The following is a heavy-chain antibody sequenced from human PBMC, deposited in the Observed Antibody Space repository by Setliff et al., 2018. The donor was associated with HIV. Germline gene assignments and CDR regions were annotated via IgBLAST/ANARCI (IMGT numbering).Heavy chain of an antibody. D-gene: IGHD3-10*01. CDR3: ATYGEGAPTSWFDP. CDR2: IYPDDSDT. J-gene: IGHJ5*02. CDR1: GYTFATSW. V-gene: IGHV5-51*01. Sequence: GASVKVSCKTFGYTFATSWIAWVRQKPGKGLEWMGIIYPDDSDTRYSPYFEDHVYISVDKSINIAYLEWKALKAADSAMYYCATYGEGAPTSWFDPWGQGTLVTVSS.